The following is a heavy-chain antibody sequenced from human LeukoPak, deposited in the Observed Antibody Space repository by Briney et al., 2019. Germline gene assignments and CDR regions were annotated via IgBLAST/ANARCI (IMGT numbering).Heavy chain of an antibody. D-gene: IGHD6-13*01. CDR2: MIPTSGNT. CDR1: GYTFTNYD. V-gene: IGHV1-8*01. CDR3: ARVLIAAATTQFDP. Sequence: ASVTVSFKASGYTFTNYDINWVRQAAGQGREWMGWMIPTSGNTGYAQKFQGRVTMSTNTSISTAYMELSSLRSEDTAVYYCARVLIAAATTQFDPWGQGTLVTVSS. J-gene: IGHJ5*02.